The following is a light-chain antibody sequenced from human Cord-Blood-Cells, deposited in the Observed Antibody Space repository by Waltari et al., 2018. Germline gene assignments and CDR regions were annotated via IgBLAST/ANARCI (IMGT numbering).Light chain of an antibody. J-gene: IGLJ3*02. Sequence: QSVLTPPPSASGTPGQRVTISCSGSSSHIGSNTVSWYQQLPGTAPKLLIYSNNQRPSGVPDRFSGSKSGTSASLAISGLQSEDEADYYCAAWDDSLNGWVFGGGTKLTVL. CDR3: AAWDDSLNGWV. V-gene: IGLV1-44*01. CDR2: SNN. CDR1: SSHIGSNT.